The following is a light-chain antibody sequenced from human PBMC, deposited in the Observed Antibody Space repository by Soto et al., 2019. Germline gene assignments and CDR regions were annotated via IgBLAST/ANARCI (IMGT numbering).Light chain of an antibody. Sequence: EIVLTQAPATLSVSPGEIATLSCRAGQSVSGNLAWYQQNPGQAPRLLIYGSTIRPTGIPARFSGSGSGTEFTLPISSLQSEDFAVYYCQQYSNWPPLTFGGGTKVEI. CDR3: QQYSNWPPLT. CDR2: GST. J-gene: IGKJ4*01. V-gene: IGKV3-15*01. CDR1: QSVSGN.